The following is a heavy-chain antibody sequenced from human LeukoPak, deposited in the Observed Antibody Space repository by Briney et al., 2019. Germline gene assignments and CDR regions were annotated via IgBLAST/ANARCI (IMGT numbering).Heavy chain of an antibody. Sequence: SETLSLTCTVSGDSISSYYWSWMRQPPGKGLEWIGYIHYSGSTIYNPSLKSRVTVSVDTSKNQFSLKLRSVTAADTAVYYCARGIISNYWAYYYYMDVWGKGTTVTVSS. CDR1: GDSISSYY. CDR2: IHYSGST. CDR3: ARGIISNYWAYYYYMDV. J-gene: IGHJ6*03. D-gene: IGHD4-11*01. V-gene: IGHV4-59*01.